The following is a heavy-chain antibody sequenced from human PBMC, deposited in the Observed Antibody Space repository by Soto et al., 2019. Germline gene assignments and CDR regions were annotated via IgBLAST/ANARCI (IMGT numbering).Heavy chain of an antibody. CDR1: GFSLRTSGVA. Sequence: SGPTLVNPTQTLTLTCTFSGFSLRTSGVAVGWIRQPPGKALEWLALIYWNDIKLYRPSLKSRVTITKDTSKNQVVLTVTNMDPVDTATYYCAHTFGSGWYQAHSDYWGQGILVTVST. CDR3: AHTFGSGWYQAHSDY. D-gene: IGHD6-19*01. V-gene: IGHV2-5*01. J-gene: IGHJ4*02. CDR2: IYWNDIK.